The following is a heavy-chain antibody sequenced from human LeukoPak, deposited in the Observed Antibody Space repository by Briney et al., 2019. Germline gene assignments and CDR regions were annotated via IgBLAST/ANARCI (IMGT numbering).Heavy chain of an antibody. CDR2: ISSSGSTI. Sequence: PGGSLRLSCAASGFTFSDFYMTWIRQAPGKGLEWVSYISSSGSTIYYADSVKGRFTISRDNAKKSLYLQMNSLRAEDTAVYYCARDPYFYDSNRALFDFWGQGTLVTVSS. CDR3: ARDPYFYDSNRALFDF. J-gene: IGHJ4*02. CDR1: GFTFSDFY. D-gene: IGHD3-22*01. V-gene: IGHV3-11*01.